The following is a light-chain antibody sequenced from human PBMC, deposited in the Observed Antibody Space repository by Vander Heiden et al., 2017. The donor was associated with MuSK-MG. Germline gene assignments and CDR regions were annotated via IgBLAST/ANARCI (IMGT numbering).Light chain of an antibody. CDR3: AAWDDSTNGYV. Sequence: SVLPQPPSASRPPGQRVTISCSVCTANLGSNTVSWYQQLPGTAPKLLIYSNNRRPSRAPDRFSGSKSGTSASLAISGLQAEDEAEYYCAAWDDSTNGYVFGTGTKVTVL. CDR1: TANLGSNT. V-gene: IGLV1-44*01. CDR2: SNN. J-gene: IGLJ1*01.